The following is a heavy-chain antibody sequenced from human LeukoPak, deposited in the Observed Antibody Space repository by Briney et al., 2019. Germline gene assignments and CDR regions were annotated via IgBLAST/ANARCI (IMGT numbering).Heavy chain of an antibody. J-gene: IGHJ4*02. Sequence: GGSLRLSCAASGFTVSSNYMSWVRQAPGKGLEWVSVIYSGGRTYYADSVKGRFTISRDNSKNTLYLQMNSLRAEDTAVYYCARESNSGYYLSYWGQGTLVTVSS. D-gene: IGHD3-22*01. CDR2: IYSGGRT. V-gene: IGHV3-66*01. CDR3: ARESNSGYYLSY. CDR1: GFTVSSNY.